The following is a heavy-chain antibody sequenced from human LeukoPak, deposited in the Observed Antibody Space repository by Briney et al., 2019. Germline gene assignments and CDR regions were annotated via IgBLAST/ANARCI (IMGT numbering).Heavy chain of an antibody. CDR3: AKDGVNWNSFDY. CDR1: GFTFSSCG. V-gene: IGHV3-30*18. J-gene: IGHJ4*02. CDR2: ISYDGSNK. D-gene: IGHD1-20*01. Sequence: PGRSLRVSCAASGFTFSSCGMHWVRQAPGKGLEWVAVISYDGSNKYYADSVKGRFTISRDNSKNTLYLQMNSLRAEDTAVYYCAKDGVNWNSFDYWGQGTLVTVSS.